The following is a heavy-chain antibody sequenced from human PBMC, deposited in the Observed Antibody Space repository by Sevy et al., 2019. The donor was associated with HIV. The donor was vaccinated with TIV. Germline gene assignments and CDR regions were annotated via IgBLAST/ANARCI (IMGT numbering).Heavy chain of an antibody. Sequence: SETLSLTCAVSGGSFSGFSWNWICQPPGKGLEWIGEVNHYSPSLKSRATISLDTSKNQFSLKLHSVTAADTAFYFCARGVEGVVPSPILGLGPWSKYWSFDLWGRGTLVTVSS. J-gene: IGHJ2*01. D-gene: IGHD2-2*02. CDR1: GGSFSGFS. V-gene: IGHV4-34*01. CDR3: ARGVEGVVPSPILGLGPWSKYWSFDL. CDR2: VNH.